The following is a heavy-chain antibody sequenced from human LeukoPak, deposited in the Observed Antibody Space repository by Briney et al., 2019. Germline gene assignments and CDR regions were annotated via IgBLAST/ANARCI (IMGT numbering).Heavy chain of an antibody. CDR3: AKDTHFTYYYDSSGYSFGY. Sequence: GGSLRLSCAASGFTFSNYGMHWVRQAPGKGLEWVAFIRYDGSNQYYADSVKGRFTISRDNSKNTLYLQMNSLRAEDTAVYYCAKDTHFTYYYDSSGYSFGYWGQGTLVTVSS. CDR1: GFTFSNYG. D-gene: IGHD3-22*01. V-gene: IGHV3-30*02. J-gene: IGHJ4*02. CDR2: IRYDGSNQ.